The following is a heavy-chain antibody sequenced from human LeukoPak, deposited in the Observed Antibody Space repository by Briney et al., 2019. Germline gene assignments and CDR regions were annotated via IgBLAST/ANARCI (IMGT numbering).Heavy chain of an antibody. V-gene: IGHV3-74*01. CDR2: IKTDGSDR. J-gene: IGHJ4*02. D-gene: IGHD4-11*01. CDR3: IRDFLTVTTNDY. Sequence: GGSLRLSCVVSGFRFSDYWMHWVRKAPGKGLVWVSGIKTDGSDRRYADFVTGRFTISRDNAKNTLFLQMNSLRAEDTAVYYCIRDFLTVTTNDYWGQGTLVTVSS. CDR1: GFRFSDYW.